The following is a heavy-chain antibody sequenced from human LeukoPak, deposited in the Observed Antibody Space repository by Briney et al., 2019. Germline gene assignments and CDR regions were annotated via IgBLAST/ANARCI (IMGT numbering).Heavy chain of an antibody. D-gene: IGHD3-3*01. CDR3: ATLPITVQDYYYGMDV. Sequence: GGSLRLSCAASGFIVSSNYMTWIRQAPGKGLEWVAVVYTGGNAYYADSVKGRFTISRDKNTLYLQMNSLRREDTAVYYCATLPITVQDYYYGMDVWGQGITVTVSS. V-gene: IGHV3-66*02. CDR2: VYTGGNA. CDR1: GFIVSSNY. J-gene: IGHJ6*02.